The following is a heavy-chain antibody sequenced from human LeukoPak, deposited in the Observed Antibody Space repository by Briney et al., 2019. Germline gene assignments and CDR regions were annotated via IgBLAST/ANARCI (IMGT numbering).Heavy chain of an antibody. Sequence: PGGSLRLSCAASGFTFSKSWMSWARQAPGKGLECVANIKPDGTEKYYVDSVKGRFTISRDNAKNSLYLQMNSLRAEDTAVYYCAKDYCSSTSCFHPWGQGTLVTVSS. D-gene: IGHD2-2*01. CDR1: GFTFSKSW. CDR3: AKDYCSSTSCFHP. J-gene: IGHJ5*02. CDR2: IKPDGTEK. V-gene: IGHV3-7*01.